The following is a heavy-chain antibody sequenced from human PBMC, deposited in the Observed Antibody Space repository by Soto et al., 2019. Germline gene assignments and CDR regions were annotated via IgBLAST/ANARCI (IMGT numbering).Heavy chain of an antibody. J-gene: IGHJ5*02. CDR3: ARERRGSGADNWFDP. D-gene: IGHD1-26*01. V-gene: IGHV4-31*11. CDR2: IYYSGST. Sequence: ASETLSLTCAVQGGSFSGYYWNWIRQHPGKVLEWIGYIYYSGSTYYNPSLKSRVTISVDTSKNQFSLKLSSVTAADTAVYYWARERRGSGADNWFDPWGQGTLVTVSS. CDR1: GGSFSGYY.